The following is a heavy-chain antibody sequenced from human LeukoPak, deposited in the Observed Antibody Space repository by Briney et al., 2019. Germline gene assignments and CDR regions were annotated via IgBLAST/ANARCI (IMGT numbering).Heavy chain of an antibody. Sequence: GGSLRLSCAASGFTFSLNGMTWVRQAPGKGLQWVASINDYGGSTYYADSVKGRFTISRDNSRNTLYLQMNRLRAEDTAVYYCAKKFRVRGLISNLGHFDSWGQGTLVTVAS. V-gene: IGHV3-23*01. D-gene: IGHD3-10*01. J-gene: IGHJ4*02. CDR2: INDYGGST. CDR3: AKKFRVRGLISNLGHFDS. CDR1: GFTFSLNG.